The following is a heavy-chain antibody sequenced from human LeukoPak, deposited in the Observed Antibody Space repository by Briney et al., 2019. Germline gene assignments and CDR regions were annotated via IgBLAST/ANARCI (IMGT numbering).Heavy chain of an antibody. CDR1: GGSISSGGYS. CDR3: AHSQGYYYDSSGPITEAFDI. CDR2: IYYSGGT. J-gene: IGHJ3*02. D-gene: IGHD3-22*01. Sequence: PSQTLSLTCTVSGGSISSGGYSWSWIRQHPGKGLEWIGYIYYSGGTYYNPSLKSRVTISVDTSKNQFSLKLSSVTAADTAVYYCAHSQGYYYDSSGPITEAFDIWGQGTMVTVSS. V-gene: IGHV4-31*03.